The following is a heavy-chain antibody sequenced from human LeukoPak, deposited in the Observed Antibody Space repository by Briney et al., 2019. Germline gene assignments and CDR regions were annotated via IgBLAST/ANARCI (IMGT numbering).Heavy chain of an antibody. D-gene: IGHD3-16*01. CDR3: AKDRLGGPYFFHY. V-gene: IGHV3-53*01. Sequence: GGSLRLSCAASGFTVSSYYMNWVRQAPGKELEWVSVIYTGGGRYYADSVRGRFTISRDTSKNMVFLQMNSLRAEDTAVFFCAKDRLGGPYFFHYWGQGTLVTVSS. CDR1: GFTVSSYY. J-gene: IGHJ4*02. CDR2: IYTGGGR.